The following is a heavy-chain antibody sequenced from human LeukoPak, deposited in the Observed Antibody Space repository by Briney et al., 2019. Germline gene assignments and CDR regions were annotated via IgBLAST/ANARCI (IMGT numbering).Heavy chain of an antibody. CDR2: IKRDGSEK. CDR1: GFTFSNYW. CDR3: ARGMRGIGSRVPAATMDF. V-gene: IGHV3-7*01. D-gene: IGHD2-2*01. Sequence: PGGSLTLSCAASGFTFSNYWMSWVRQAPGKGLDWVANIKRDGSEKYYVDSVKGRFTISRDNAKNSLYLQMNSLRVEDTAVYFCARGMRGIGSRVPAATMDFWGQGAPVTVSS. J-gene: IGHJ4*02.